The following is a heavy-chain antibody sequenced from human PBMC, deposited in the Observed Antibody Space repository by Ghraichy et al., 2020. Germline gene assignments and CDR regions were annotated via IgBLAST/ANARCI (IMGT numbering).Heavy chain of an antibody. V-gene: IGHV1-8*01. CDR3: ARGAAPYYDFWSGYYRYHY. D-gene: IGHD3-3*01. CDR1: GYTFTSYD. Sequence: ASVKVSCKASGYTFTSYDINWVRQAAGQGLEWMGWMNPNSANTGYAQKFQGRVTMTRNTSISTAYMELSSLRSEDTAVYYCARGAAPYYDFWSGYYRYHYWGQGTLVTVSS. CDR2: MNPNSANT. J-gene: IGHJ4*02.